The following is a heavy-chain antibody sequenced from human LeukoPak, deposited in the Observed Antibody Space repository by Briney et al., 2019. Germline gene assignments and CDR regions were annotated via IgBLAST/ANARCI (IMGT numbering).Heavy chain of an antibody. J-gene: IGHJ4*02. CDR1: GYTFTSYD. CDR3: ARDGGITIFGVVTPFDY. D-gene: IGHD3-3*01. V-gene: IGHV1-8*01. Sequence: ASVKVSCKASGYTFTSYDINWVRQATGQGLEWMGWMNPNSGNTGYAQKLQGRVTMTTDTSTSTAYMELRSLRSDDTAVYYCARDGGITIFGVVTPFDYWGQGTLVTVSS. CDR2: MNPNSGNT.